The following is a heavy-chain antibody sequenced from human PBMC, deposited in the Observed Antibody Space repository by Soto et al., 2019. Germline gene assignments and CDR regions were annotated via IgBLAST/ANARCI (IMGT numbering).Heavy chain of an antibody. Sequence: RGSLLLSCVFSVINFNIYAMGWVRQAPGKGLEWVSGISTTGASTSFADSVKGRFTISRDNSKSTLYLQMNSLTPDDTAVYYCAKGDSGWPLWYFDYWAQGTLVTV. CDR3: AKGDSGWPLWYFDY. V-gene: IGHV3-23*01. CDR2: ISTTGAST. J-gene: IGHJ4*02. D-gene: IGHD6-19*01. CDR1: VINFNIYA.